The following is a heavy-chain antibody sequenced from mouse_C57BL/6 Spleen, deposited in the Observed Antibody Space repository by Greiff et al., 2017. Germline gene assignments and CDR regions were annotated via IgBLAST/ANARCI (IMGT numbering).Heavy chain of an antibody. Sequence: LQESGPELVKPGASVKISCKASGYAFRSSWMNWVKQRPGKGLEWIGRIYPGVGDTNYNGKFKGKATLTADKSSSTAYMQLSSLTSEDSAVYFCAPYDYEGMDYWGQGTSVTVSS. CDR1: GYAFRSSW. J-gene: IGHJ4*01. CDR3: APYDYEGMDY. D-gene: IGHD2-4*01. CDR2: IYPGVGDT. V-gene: IGHV1-82*01.